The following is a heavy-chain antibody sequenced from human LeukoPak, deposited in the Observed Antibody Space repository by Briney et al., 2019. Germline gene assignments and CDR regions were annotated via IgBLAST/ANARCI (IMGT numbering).Heavy chain of an antibody. CDR1: GFSVSSNY. V-gene: IGHV3-53*01. CDR3: AKDEGTTVTTKGY. D-gene: IGHD4-4*01. Sequence: GGSLRLSCAASGFSVSSNYMSWVRQAPGKGLEWVSVIYSGGSTYYGDSVKGRFTISRDNSKNTLYLQMNSLRAEDTAVYYCAKDEGTTVTTKGYWGQGTLVTVSS. J-gene: IGHJ4*02. CDR2: IYSGGST.